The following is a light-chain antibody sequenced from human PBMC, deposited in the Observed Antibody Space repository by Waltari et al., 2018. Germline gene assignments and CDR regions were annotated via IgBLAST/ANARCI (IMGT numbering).Light chain of an antibody. V-gene: IGLV3-21*03. CDR3: QVWDDTDDHPV. CDR2: DTT. J-gene: IGLJ2*01. CDR1: NIRDKT. Sequence: SYVLTQPPSVSVAPGKTARLSLAGQNIRDKTVYWYQQKPGQAPAVVIYDTTVRPSGIPDRISGSDPATLTIARVEAGDEADYYCQVWDDTDDHPVFGGGTRLTVL.